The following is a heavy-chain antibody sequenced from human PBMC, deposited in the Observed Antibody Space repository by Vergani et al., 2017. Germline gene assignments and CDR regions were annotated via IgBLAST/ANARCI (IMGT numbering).Heavy chain of an antibody. V-gene: IGHV3-30*03. CDR3: ATVVFAWY. Sequence: QVQLVESGGGVVQPGRSLRLSCAASGFTFSSYGMHWVRQAPGKGLEWVAVISYDGSNKYYADSVKGRFTISRDNSKNTLYLQMNSLRAEDTAVYYYATVVFAWYWGQGTLVTVSS. CDR1: GFTFSSYG. CDR2: ISYDGSNK. J-gene: IGHJ4*02. D-gene: IGHD2-15*01.